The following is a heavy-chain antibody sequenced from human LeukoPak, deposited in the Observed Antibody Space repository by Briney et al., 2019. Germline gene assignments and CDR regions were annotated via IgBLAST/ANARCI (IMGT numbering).Heavy chain of an antibody. CDR1: GFTFSSYA. D-gene: IGHD1-26*01. Sequence: QTWGSLRLSCAASGFTFSSYAISWVRQVPGKGLECVSAISGSGGITSYADSVKGRFTISRDNSKNTLYLQMNSLRAEDTAVYYSAKGDTTWELSHDYWGQGTLVTVSS. V-gene: IGHV3-23*01. CDR3: AKGDTTWELSHDY. CDR2: ISGSGGIT. J-gene: IGHJ4*02.